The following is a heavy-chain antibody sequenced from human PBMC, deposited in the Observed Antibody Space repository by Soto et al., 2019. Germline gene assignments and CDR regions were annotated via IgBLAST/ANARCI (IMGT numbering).Heavy chain of an antibody. CDR3: AKILAASGLDY. J-gene: IGHJ4*02. Sequence: EVQLLESGGGLVQPGGSLRLSCAASGFTFSYYAMAWVRQAPGKGLEWVSSISFGAAGLYYADSVKDRFTISRDNSKNTLYLQMNSLRAEDTAVYYCAKILAASGLDYWGQGALVTVSS. CDR2: ISFGAAGL. CDR1: GFTFSYYA. V-gene: IGHV3-23*01. D-gene: IGHD6-25*01.